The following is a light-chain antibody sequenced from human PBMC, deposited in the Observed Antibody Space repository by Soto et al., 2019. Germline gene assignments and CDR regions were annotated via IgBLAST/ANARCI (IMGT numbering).Light chain of an antibody. CDR1: SSDVGGYNY. CDR2: GND. V-gene: IGLV2-14*01. J-gene: IGLJ2*01. CDR3: AAWDGSLSAVV. Sequence: QSALTQPASVSGSPGQSITISCTGTSSDVGGYNYVSWYQQHPGKAPKLLIYGNDQRPSGVPDRLSGSKSGTSASLAISGLQSEDEADYYCAAWDGSLSAVVFGGGTKLTVL.